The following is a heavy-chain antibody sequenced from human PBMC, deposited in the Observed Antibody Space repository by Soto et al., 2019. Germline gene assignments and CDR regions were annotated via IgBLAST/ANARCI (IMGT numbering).Heavy chain of an antibody. CDR1: GYTFTSYD. J-gene: IGHJ4*02. V-gene: IGHV1-8*01. D-gene: IGHD3-10*01. CDR3: ASLGVGTMVRGAIPDY. CDR2: MNPNSGNT. Sequence: QVQLVQSGAEVKKPGASVKVSCKASGYTFTSYDINWVRQATGQGLEGMGWMNPNSGNTGYAQKFQRRVTMTRNTSISTAYMELSSLRSEDTAVYYCASLGVGTMVRGAIPDYWGQGTMVTVSS.